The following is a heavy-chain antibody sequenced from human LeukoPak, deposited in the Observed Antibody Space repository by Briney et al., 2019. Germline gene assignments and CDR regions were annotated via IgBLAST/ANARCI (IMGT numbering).Heavy chain of an antibody. CDR1: GFTFSSYS. CDR3: ARGHSYYDSSGYCDY. J-gene: IGHJ4*02. V-gene: IGHV3-21*01. Sequence: GGSLRLSCAASGFTFSSYSMNWVRQAPGKGLEWVSSISSSSSYIYYADSVKGRFTISRDNAKDSLYLQMNSLRAEDTAVYYCARGHSYYDSSGYCDYWGQGTLVTVSS. CDR2: ISSSSSYI. D-gene: IGHD3-22*01.